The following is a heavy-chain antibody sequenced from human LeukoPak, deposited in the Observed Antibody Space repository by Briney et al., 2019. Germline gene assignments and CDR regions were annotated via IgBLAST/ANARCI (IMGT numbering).Heavy chain of an antibody. J-gene: IGHJ4*02. Sequence: PGGSLRLSCAASGFTFSNYGRHWVRQAPGKGLEGVAIIWHGGSDKYYADSVKGRFTISSDNSNNTPYLQMNSLRAEDTAAYYCAKDVLAVPQIYYWGQGTLVTVSS. D-gene: IGHD3-3*01. CDR2: IWHGGSDK. CDR3: AKDVLAVPQIYY. V-gene: IGHV3-30*02. CDR1: GFTFSNYG.